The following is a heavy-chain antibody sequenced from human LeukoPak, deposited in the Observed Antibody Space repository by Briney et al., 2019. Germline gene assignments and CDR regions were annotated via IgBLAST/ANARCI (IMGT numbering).Heavy chain of an antibody. CDR2: ISSSGSTI. Sequence: PGGSRRLSCAASGFTFSDYYMSWIRQAPGKGLEWVSYISSSGSTIYYADSVKGRFTISRDNAKNSLYLQMNSLRAEDTAVYYCASDLQADAFDIWGQGTMVTVSS. J-gene: IGHJ3*02. CDR3: ASDLQADAFDI. V-gene: IGHV3-11*01. CDR1: GFTFSDYY.